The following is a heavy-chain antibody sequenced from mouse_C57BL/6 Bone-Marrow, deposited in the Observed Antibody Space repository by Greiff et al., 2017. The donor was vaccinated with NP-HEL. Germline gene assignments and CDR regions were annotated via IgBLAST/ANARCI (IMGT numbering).Heavy chain of an antibody. J-gene: IGHJ4*01. V-gene: IGHV10-1*01. CDR1: GFSFNTYA. CDR3: VRQRRIYYAMDY. CDR2: IRSKSNNYAT. Sequence: DGGLVQPKGSLKLSCAASGFSFNTYAMNWVRQAPGKGLEWVARIRSKSNNYATYYADSVKDRFTISRDDSESMLYLQMNNLKTEDTAMYYCVRQRRIYYAMDYWGQGTSVTVSS.